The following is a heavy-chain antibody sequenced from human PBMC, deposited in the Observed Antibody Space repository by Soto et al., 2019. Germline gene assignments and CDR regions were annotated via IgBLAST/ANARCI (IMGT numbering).Heavy chain of an antibody. J-gene: IGHJ6*02. Sequence: QVQLVGSGGGVVQPGRSLRLSCAASGFTFSSYGMHWVRQDPGKGLEWVAVISYDGSNKYYADSVKGRFTISRDNSKNTLYLQMNSLRAEDTAVYYCAKATVFGWGMDVWGQGTTVTVSS. CDR2: ISYDGSNK. CDR1: GFTFSSYG. CDR3: AKATVFGWGMDV. V-gene: IGHV3-30*18. D-gene: IGHD3-16*01.